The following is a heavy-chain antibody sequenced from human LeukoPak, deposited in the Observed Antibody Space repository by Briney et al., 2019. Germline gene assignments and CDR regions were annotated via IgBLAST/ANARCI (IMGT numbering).Heavy chain of an antibody. CDR1: GFTFSSYA. J-gene: IGHJ6*03. CDR3: AKDQRGSYCSSTSCYDYYYMDV. V-gene: IGHV3-23*01. Sequence: GGSLRLSCAASGFTFSSYAMSWVRQAPGKGLEWVSAISGSGGSTYYADSVKGRFTISRDNSKNTLYLQMNSLRAEDTAVYYCAKDQRGSYCSSTSCYDYYYMDVWGKGTTVTVSS. CDR2: ISGSGGST. D-gene: IGHD2-2*01.